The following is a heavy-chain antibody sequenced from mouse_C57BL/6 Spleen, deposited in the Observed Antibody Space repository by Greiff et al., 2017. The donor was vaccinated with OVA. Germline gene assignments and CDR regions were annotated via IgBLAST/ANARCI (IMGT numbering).Heavy chain of an antibody. CDR3: ARGAGNFDY. CDR1: GYSITSGYY. CDR2: ISYDGSN. V-gene: IGHV3-6*01. J-gene: IGHJ2*01. Sequence: VQLQQSGPGLVKPSQSLSLTCSVTGYSITSGYYWNWIRQFPGNKLEWMGYISYDGSNNYNPSLKNRISITRDTSKNQFFLKLNSVTTEDTATYYCARGAGNFDYWGQGTTLTVSS.